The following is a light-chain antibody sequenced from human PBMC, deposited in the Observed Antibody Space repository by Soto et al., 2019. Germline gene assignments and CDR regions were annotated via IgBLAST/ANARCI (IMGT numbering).Light chain of an antibody. CDR3: QQYSSWHGT. CDR1: QSVRGY. J-gene: IGKJ1*01. Sequence: EIVMTQSPATLSVSAGEGVTLSCRASQSVRGYLAWYQHKPGRSPRLLIYGASTRATGIPTRFSGSGSGTEFPLAISSLQSEDFAVYFCQQYSSWHGTFGQGTKVEI. V-gene: IGKV3-15*01. CDR2: GAS.